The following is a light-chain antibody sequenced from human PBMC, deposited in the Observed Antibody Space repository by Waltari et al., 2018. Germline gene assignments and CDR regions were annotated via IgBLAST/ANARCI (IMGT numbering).Light chain of an antibody. J-gene: IGLJ2*01. V-gene: IGLV1-47*01. CDR3: ASWGDGLSGPSVV. CDR1: SSNIGTNY. CDR2: RTD. Sequence: QSVLTQPPSASGTPGQRVTISCSGSSSNIGTNYLYWYQQLPGPAPQLLIFRTDHRPSGVPDRFSASKSGTSASLAISGLRSDDEADYYCASWGDGLSGPSVVFGGGTKLTVL.